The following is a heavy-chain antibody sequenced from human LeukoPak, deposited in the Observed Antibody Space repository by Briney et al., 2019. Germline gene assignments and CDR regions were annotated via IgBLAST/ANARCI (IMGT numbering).Heavy chain of an antibody. V-gene: IGHV3-30*18. CDR1: GFTFSSYG. CDR3: AKDLSGVEGAFDI. J-gene: IGHJ3*02. Sequence: GGSLRLSCAASGFTFSSYGMHWVRQAPGKGLEWVAVISYDGSNKYYADSVKGRLTISRDNSKNTLYLLMNSLRAEDTAVYYCAKDLSGVEGAFDIWGQGTMVTVSS. D-gene: IGHD1-26*01. CDR2: ISYDGSNK.